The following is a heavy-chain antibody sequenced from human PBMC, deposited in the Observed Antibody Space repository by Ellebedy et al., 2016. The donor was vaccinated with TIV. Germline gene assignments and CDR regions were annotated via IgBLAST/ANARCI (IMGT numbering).Heavy chain of an antibody. Sequence: PGGSLRLSCAASGFTFSTYWMSWVRQVPGKGLEWVANINQVGSEKYYVESVEGRFTISRDNVKNLLYLQMNSLRVEDTAVYYCARARIDYWGQGTLVSVSS. CDR3: ARARIDY. V-gene: IGHV3-7*04. J-gene: IGHJ4*02. CDR2: INQVGSEK. CDR1: GFTFSTYW.